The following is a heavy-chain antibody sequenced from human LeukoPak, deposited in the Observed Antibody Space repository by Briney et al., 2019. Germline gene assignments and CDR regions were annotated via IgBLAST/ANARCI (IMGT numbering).Heavy chain of an antibody. CDR3: ATYHGYSGSSGFGY. Sequence: GGSLRLSCAASGFTFSDHYMDWVRQAPGKGLEWVGRTRNKANSYTTEYAASVKGRFTISRDDSKNSLYLQMNSLKTEDTAVYYCATYHGYSGSSGFGYWGQGTLVTVSS. V-gene: IGHV3-72*01. J-gene: IGHJ4*02. CDR1: GFTFSDHY. CDR2: TRNKANSYTT. D-gene: IGHD6-6*01.